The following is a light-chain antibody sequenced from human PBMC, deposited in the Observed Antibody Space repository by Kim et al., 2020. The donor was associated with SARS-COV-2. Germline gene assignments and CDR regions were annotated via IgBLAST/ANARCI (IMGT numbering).Light chain of an antibody. CDR3: KQYKSWYT. Sequence: DIQMTQSPSTLSASVGDRVTITCRASQSISSWLAWYQQKPRKAPKVLISKASTLESGVSSRFSGSGSGTEFTLTISSLQPDDFATYYCKQYKSWYTFGQGTKLEI. CDR2: KAS. V-gene: IGKV1-5*03. J-gene: IGKJ2*01. CDR1: QSISSW.